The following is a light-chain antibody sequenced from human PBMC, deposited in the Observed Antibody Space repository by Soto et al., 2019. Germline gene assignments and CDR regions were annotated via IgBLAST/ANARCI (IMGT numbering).Light chain of an antibody. CDR1: QSISSW. Sequence: DIPMTQSPSTLSASVGDRVTITCRASQSISSWLAWYQQKPGKAPKLLIYDASSLESGVPSRFSGSGSGTEFTLTISSLQPDDFATYYCHQYNSSPITFGGGTKVEI. J-gene: IGKJ4*01. CDR3: HQYNSSPIT. V-gene: IGKV1-5*01. CDR2: DAS.